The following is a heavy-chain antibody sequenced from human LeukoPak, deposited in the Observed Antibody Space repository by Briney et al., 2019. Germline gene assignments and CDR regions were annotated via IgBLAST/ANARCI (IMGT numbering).Heavy chain of an antibody. V-gene: IGHV3-48*01. CDR3: ARDGVWGSYRYTGSIDY. CDR1: GFTFSSYS. J-gene: IGHJ4*02. D-gene: IGHD3-16*02. CDR2: ITSSSSST. Sequence: GGSLRLSCAASGFTFSSYSMNWVRQAPGKGLEWISYITSSSSSTSYADSVKGRFSISGDNAKNSLYLQMNSLRAEDTAVYYCARDGVWGSYRYTGSIDYWGQGTLVTVSS.